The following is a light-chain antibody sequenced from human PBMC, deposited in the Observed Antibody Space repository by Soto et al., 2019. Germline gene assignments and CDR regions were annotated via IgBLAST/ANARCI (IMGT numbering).Light chain of an antibody. J-gene: IGKJ3*01. CDR2: GAS. Sequence: EIMMTQSPGILSVSPGEGATLSCTASQSVNLNLAWYKQKPGQPPRLLLYGASTKAAGIPVRFRGSGSGTEVTLTIIRLQAADSAVYYSHQYHSWPRGTFVPGTKL. V-gene: IGKV3-15*01. CDR1: QSVNLN. CDR3: HQYHSWPRGT.